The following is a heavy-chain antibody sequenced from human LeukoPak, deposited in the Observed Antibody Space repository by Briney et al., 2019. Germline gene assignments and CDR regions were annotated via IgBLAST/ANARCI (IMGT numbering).Heavy chain of an antibody. J-gene: IGHJ4*02. V-gene: IGHV3-21*04. D-gene: IGHD5-12*01. CDR2: ISATSSDI. CDR1: GFAFESFT. CDR3: AKGLFSAYDKYLDS. Sequence: GGSLRLSCAGSGFAFESFTMTWVRQAPGKGLEWVSLISATSSDINYAESVRGRFTISRDNAKNSLFLQMDSLRVEDTAIYYCAKGLFSAYDKYLDSWGQGTLATVSS.